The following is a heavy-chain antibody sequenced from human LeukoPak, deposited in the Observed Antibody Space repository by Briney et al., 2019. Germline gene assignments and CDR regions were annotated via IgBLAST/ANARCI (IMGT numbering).Heavy chain of an antibody. V-gene: IGHV3-21*01. J-gene: IGHJ4*02. Sequence: GGSLRLSCAASGFTFSSYSMNWVRQAPGKGLEWVSSISSSSSYISYTDSVRGRFTISRDNAKTSLYLQMNSLRAEDTAVYYCARERSGWSYTFDYWGQGTLVTVSS. CDR2: ISSSSSYI. CDR1: GFTFSSYS. D-gene: IGHD6-19*01. CDR3: ARERSGWSYTFDY.